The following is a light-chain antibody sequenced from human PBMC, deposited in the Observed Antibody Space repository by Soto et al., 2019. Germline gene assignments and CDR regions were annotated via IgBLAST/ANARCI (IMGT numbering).Light chain of an antibody. V-gene: IGKV3D-15*01. J-gene: IGKJ2*01. CDR1: QSVSTN. Sequence: EVVMTQSPATLSVSPGERATVSCRAIQSVSTNLAWYQQIPGQAPRLLIYDAPTRATGIPARFSGSGSGTEFTLTITSLQSEDFGFYYCQQYNNWPRTFGQGTELLIK. CDR2: DAP. CDR3: QQYNNWPRT.